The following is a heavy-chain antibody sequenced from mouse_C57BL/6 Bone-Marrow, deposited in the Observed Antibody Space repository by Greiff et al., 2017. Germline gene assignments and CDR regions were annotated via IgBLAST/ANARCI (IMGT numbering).Heavy chain of an antibody. Sequence: QVQLQQPGAELVMPGASVKLSCKASGYTFTSYWMHWVKQRPGQGLEWIGEIDPSDSYTNYNQKFKGKSTLTVDKSSSTAYMQLSSLTSEDSAVYYCAREGDGSSIIFAYWGQGTLVTVSA. V-gene: IGHV1-69*01. CDR3: AREGDGSSIIFAY. J-gene: IGHJ3*01. CDR1: GYTFTSYW. D-gene: IGHD1-1*01. CDR2: IDPSDSYT.